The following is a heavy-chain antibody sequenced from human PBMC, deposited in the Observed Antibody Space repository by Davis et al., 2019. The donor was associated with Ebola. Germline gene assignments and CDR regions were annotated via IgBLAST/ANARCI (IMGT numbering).Heavy chain of an antibody. Sequence: ASVKVSCKASGYTFVDHQLHWVRQAPGQGLEWMGRIKPDRGGTIYAQQFQGRVTMTRDTSITTAYMELSRLRSDDTAVYYCARDPGLLWFGSDSFDVWGQGTLVTVSS. D-gene: IGHD3-10*01. J-gene: IGHJ3*01. CDR1: GYTFVDHQ. CDR3: ARDPGLLWFGSDSFDV. V-gene: IGHV1-2*06. CDR2: IKPDRGGT.